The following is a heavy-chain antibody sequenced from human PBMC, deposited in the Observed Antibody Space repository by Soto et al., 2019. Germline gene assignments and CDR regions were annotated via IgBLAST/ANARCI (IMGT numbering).Heavy chain of an antibody. V-gene: IGHV1-18*04. CDR1: GYTFTSYG. J-gene: IGHJ6*02. D-gene: IGHD2-15*01. Sequence: ASVKVSCKASGYTFTSYGISWVRQAPGQGLEWMGWISAYNGNTNYAQKLQGRVTMTTDISTSTAYMELGSLRSDDTAVYYCARVGVVVVVAATRASGMDVWGQGTTVTVSS. CDR3: ARVGVVVVVAATRASGMDV. CDR2: ISAYNGNT.